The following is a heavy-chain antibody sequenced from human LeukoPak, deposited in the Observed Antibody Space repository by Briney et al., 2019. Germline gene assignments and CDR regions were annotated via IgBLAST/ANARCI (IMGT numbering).Heavy chain of an antibody. CDR3: ARGVAFDI. V-gene: IGHV4-4*02. Sequence: GSLRLSCVASGFTFSNYWMSWVRQPPGKGLEWIGEVHHSGTSNYNPSLKSRVTISVDKSKNQFSLKLTSVTAADTAIYYCARGVAFDIWGQGTMVTVSS. D-gene: IGHD3-3*01. J-gene: IGHJ3*02. CDR2: VHHSGTS. CDR1: GFTFSNYW.